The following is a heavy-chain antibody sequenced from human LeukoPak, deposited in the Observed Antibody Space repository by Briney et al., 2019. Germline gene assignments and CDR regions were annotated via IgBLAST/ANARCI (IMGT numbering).Heavy chain of an antibody. V-gene: IGHV4-61*02. Sequence: SETLSLTCTVSGGSISSGSYYWSWIRQPAGKGLEWIGRIYTSGSTNYNPSLKSRVTISVDTSKNQFSLKLSSVTAADTAVYYCARDRTGYRDNWFDPWGQGTLVTVSS. D-gene: IGHD3/OR15-3a*01. J-gene: IGHJ5*02. CDR2: IYTSGST. CDR1: GGSISSGSYY. CDR3: ARDRTGYRDNWFDP.